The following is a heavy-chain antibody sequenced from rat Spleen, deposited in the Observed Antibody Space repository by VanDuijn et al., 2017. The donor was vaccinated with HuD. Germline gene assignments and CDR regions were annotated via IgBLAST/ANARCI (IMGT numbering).Heavy chain of an antibody. J-gene: IGHJ3*01. Sequence: EVQLVESGGGLVQPGNSLKLSCAASGFTFSDYAMAWVRQSPKKGLEWVTTILYDGSSTYYRDSVKGRFTISRDNAKSTLYLQMNNLRSEDTAMYYCAGGGHSAFNWFAYWGQGTLVTVSS. CDR1: GFTFSDYA. V-gene: IGHV5-17*01. CDR3: AGGGHSAFNWFAY. D-gene: IGHD3-3*01. CDR2: ILYDGSST.